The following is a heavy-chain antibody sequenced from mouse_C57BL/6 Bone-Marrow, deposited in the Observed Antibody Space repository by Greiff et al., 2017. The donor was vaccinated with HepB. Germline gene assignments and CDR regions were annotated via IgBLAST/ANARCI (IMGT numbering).Heavy chain of an antibody. J-gene: IGHJ3*01. D-gene: IGHD6-2*01. CDR3: ATEFSGGGFAY. Sequence: VQLQESGPGLVAPSQCLSITCTVSGFSLTSYGVDWVRQSPGEGLEWLGVIWGVGSTNYNSALKSRLSISKDNSKSQVFLKMNSLQTDDTAMYYCATEFSGGGFAYWGQGTLVTVSA. V-gene: IGHV2-6*01. CDR2: IWGVGST. CDR1: GFSLTSYG.